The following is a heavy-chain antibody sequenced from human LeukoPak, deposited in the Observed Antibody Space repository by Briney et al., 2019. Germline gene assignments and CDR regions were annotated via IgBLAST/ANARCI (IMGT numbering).Heavy chain of an antibody. J-gene: IGHJ3*01. CDR2: IYYRGST. D-gene: IGHD3-22*01. CDR3: VRVPYYYDSSGAFDV. CDR1: GGSISSYY. V-gene: IGHV4-59*01. Sequence: SETLSLTCTVSGGSISSYYWSWIRQPPGKGLEWIGYIYYRGSTSYNPSLKSRVTISVDTSKNQFALKLSSVTAADTAMYFCVRVPYYYDSSGAFDVWGLGTMVTVSS.